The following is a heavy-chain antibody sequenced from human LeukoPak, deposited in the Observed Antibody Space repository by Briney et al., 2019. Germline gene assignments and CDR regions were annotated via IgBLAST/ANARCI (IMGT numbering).Heavy chain of an antibody. J-gene: IGHJ5*02. V-gene: IGHV3-30-3*01. Sequence: GRSLRLSCAASGFTFSSYAIHWVRQAPGKGLEWVALISYDGGNKYYADSVKGRFTISRDNSKNTLFLKMNSLRAEDTAVYYCARDSSPWYYYDRSGSNGFDPWGQGTLVTVSS. CDR1: GFTFSSYA. D-gene: IGHD3-22*01. CDR2: ISYDGGNK. CDR3: ARDSSPWYYYDRSGSNGFDP.